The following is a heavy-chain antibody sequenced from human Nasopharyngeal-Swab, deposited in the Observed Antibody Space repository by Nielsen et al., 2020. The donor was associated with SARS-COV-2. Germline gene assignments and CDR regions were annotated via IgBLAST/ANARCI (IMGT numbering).Heavy chain of an antibody. Sequence: RQAPGKGLEWIGYIYYSGSTNYNPSLKSRVTISVATSKNQFSLKLSSVTAADTAVYYCARVWGATCLNWGQGTLVTVSS. CDR2: IYYSGST. CDR3: ARVWGATCLN. D-gene: IGHD1-26*01. J-gene: IGHJ4*02. V-gene: IGHV4-59*01.